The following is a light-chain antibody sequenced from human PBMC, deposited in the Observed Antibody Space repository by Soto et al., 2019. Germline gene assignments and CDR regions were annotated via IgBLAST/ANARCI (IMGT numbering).Light chain of an antibody. CDR1: TGAVTSDYY. CDR2: RTN. CDR3: VLLCSGEWV. J-gene: IGLJ3*02. V-gene: IGLV7-43*01. Sequence: QTVVTQEPSLTVSLGGTVTRTCALTTGAVTSDYYPNWFQRRPGQALRTRIYRTNNKDSRTPARISGSLLGGKAALTLSVLQPEGEADYYCVLLCSGEWVFGGGIPLPVL.